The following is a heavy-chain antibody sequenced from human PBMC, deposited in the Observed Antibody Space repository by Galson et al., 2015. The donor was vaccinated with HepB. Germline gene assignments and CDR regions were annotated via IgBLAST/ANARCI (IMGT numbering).Heavy chain of an antibody. CDR2: INPSGGST. D-gene: IGHD6-19*01. CDR3: ARDIAEYSSGWYFDY. J-gene: IGHJ4*02. Sequence: SVKVSCKASGYTFTSYYMHWVRRAPGQGLEWMGIINPSGGSTSYAQKFQGRVTMTRDTSTSTVYMELSSLRSEDTAVYYCARDIAEYSSGWYFDYWGQGTLVTVSS. V-gene: IGHV1-46*03. CDR1: GYTFTSYY.